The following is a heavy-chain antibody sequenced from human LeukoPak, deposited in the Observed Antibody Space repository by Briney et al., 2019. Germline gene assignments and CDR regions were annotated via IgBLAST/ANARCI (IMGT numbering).Heavy chain of an antibody. V-gene: IGHV3-23*01. D-gene: IGHD2-21*01. CDR3: AKEFNRGLPDY. J-gene: IGHJ4*02. CDR1: GFTFRDYG. Sequence: GGSLRLSCAASGFTFRDYGMSWVRQAPGKGLEWVSTISGSATDTYSADSVKGRFTISRDNSRNTLYLQMSSLRAEDTAVYYCAKEFNRGLPDYWGQGTLVTVPS. CDR2: ISGSATDT.